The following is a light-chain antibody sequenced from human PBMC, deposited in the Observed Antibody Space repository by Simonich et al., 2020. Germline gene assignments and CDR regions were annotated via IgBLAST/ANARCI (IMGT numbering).Light chain of an antibody. Sequence: QSALTQPRSVSGSPGQSVTISCTGTSSYVGGYNYVSWYQQHPGKAPKLMIYAVSKRPSGVPDRFSGSKSGNTASLTISGLQAEDEADYYCCSYAGSYTWVFGGGTKLTVL. V-gene: IGLV2-11*01. CDR3: CSYAGSYTWV. J-gene: IGLJ3*02. CDR1: SSYVGGYNY. CDR2: AVS.